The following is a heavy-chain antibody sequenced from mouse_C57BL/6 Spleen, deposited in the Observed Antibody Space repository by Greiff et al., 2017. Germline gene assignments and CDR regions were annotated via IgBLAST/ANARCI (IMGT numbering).Heavy chain of an antibody. V-gene: IGHV1-18*01. J-gene: IGHJ3*01. Sequence: VQLQQSGPELVKPGASVKIPCKASGYTFTDYNMDWVKQSHGKSLEWIGDINPNNGGTIYNQKFKGKATLTVDKSSSTAYMELRSLTSEDTAVYYCARGGATAPWFAYWGQGTLVTVSA. CDR2: INPNNGGT. CDR3: ARGGATAPWFAY. CDR1: GYTFTDYN. D-gene: IGHD1-2*01.